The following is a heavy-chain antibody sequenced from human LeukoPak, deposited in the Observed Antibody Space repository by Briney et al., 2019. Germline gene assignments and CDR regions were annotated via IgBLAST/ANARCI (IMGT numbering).Heavy chain of an antibody. Sequence: GRSLRLSCAASGFTFDDYAMHWVRQAPGKGLEWVSGISWNSGSIGYVDSVKGRFTISRDNARNSLYLQMNSLRAEDTALYYCAKDSGSYYFDYWGQGTLVTVSS. CDR3: AKDSGSYYFDY. CDR2: ISWNSGSI. CDR1: GFTFDDYA. J-gene: IGHJ4*02. D-gene: IGHD1-26*01. V-gene: IGHV3-9*01.